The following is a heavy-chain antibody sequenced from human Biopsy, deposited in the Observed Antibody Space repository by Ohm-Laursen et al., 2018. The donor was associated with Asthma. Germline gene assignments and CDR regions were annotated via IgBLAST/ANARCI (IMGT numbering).Heavy chain of an antibody. CDR2: ISWNSGSI. V-gene: IGHV3-9*01. CDR1: GFTFDDYA. CDR3: AKDSSGYYLNYFDY. J-gene: IGHJ4*02. Sequence: SLRLSCAAPGFTFDDYAMHWVRQAPGKGLEWVSGISWNSGSIGYADSVKGRFTISRDNAKNSLYLQMNSLRAEDTALYYCAKDSSGYYLNYFDYWGQGTLVTVSS. D-gene: IGHD3-22*01.